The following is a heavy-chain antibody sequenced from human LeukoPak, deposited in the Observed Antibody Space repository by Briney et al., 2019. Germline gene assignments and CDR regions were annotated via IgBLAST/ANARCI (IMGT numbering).Heavy chain of an antibody. CDR2: IYYSGST. Sequence: SETLSLTCTVSGGSVSSGSYYWSWIRQPPGKGLEWIGYIYYSGSTNYSPSLKSRVTISVDTSKNQFSLKLSSVTAADTAVYYCARGPYNWIPPPLHYWGQGTLVTVSS. CDR1: GGSVSSGSYY. J-gene: IGHJ4*02. D-gene: IGHD1-20*01. CDR3: ARGPYNWIPPPLHY. V-gene: IGHV4-61*01.